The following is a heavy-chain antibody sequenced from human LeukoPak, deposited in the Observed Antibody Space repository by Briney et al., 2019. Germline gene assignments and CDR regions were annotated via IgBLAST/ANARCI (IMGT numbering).Heavy chain of an antibody. J-gene: IGHJ2*01. Sequence: PSETLSLTCTVSGGSISSYYWSWVRQTPRKGLEWIWYIYCSGRTNYNPYLKCRVTTPLATSTNQFPLKLSSITTAHTALYYCARDLWSGYYHGVGRYFDLWGRGTLVTVSS. D-gene: IGHD3-3*01. CDR1: GGSISSYY. V-gene: IGHV4-59*01. CDR2: IYCSGRT. CDR3: ARDLWSGYYHGVGRYFDL.